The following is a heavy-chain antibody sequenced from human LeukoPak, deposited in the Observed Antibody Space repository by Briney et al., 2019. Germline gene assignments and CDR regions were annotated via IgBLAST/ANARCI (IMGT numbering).Heavy chain of an antibody. D-gene: IGHD2-15*01. V-gene: IGHV4-38-2*02. CDR3: ARDLCSGGSCSRYYYYYYMDV. CDR2: IYHSGST. CDR1: GYSISSGYY. Sequence: NASETLSLTCTVSGYSISSGYYWGWIRQPPGKGLEWIGSIYHSGSTYYNPSLKSRVTISVDTSKNQFSLKLSSVTAADTAVYYCARDLCSGGSCSRYYYYYYMDVWGKGTTVTVSS. J-gene: IGHJ6*03.